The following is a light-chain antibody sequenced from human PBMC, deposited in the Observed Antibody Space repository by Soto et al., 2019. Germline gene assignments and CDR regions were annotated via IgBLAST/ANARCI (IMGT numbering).Light chain of an antibody. Sequence: DIQMTQSPSTLSTSVGDRVTITCRASQSISSWLAWYQQKPGKATNLLIYDASSLESGVPSRFSGSGYGTELTLTISSLQPDDFATYYGQQYNSYSYTFGQGTKLDIK. V-gene: IGKV1-5*01. CDR2: DAS. CDR3: QQYNSYSYT. CDR1: QSISSW. J-gene: IGKJ2*01.